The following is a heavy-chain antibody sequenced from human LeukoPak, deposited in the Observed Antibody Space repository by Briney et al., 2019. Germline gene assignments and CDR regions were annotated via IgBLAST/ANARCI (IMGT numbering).Heavy chain of an antibody. CDR1: GFTVSSNS. J-gene: IGHJ5*02. CDR3: AKQDIVVVPGLNWFDP. D-gene: IGHD2-2*01. Sequence: PGGSLRLSCTVSGFTVSSNSMSWVRQAPGKGLEWVSAISGSGGSTYYADSVKGRFTISRDNSKNTLYLQMNSLRAEDTAVYYCAKQDIVVVPGLNWFDPWGQGTLVTVSS. V-gene: IGHV3-23*01. CDR2: ISGSGGST.